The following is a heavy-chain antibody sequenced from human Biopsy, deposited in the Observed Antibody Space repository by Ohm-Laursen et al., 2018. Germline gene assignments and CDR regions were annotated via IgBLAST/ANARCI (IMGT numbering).Heavy chain of an antibody. CDR2: NIPILGTG. J-gene: IGHJ1*01. CDR3: ATKLTGYFHH. D-gene: IGHD3-9*01. Sequence: ASVKVSCKAPGGTFSNYGVNWVRQAPGQGLEWLGGNIPILGTGNYAQKFQDRVTVAADTSTSTATMELRSLRSDDTAVHYCATKLTGYFHHWGQGTLVIVSS. CDR1: GGTFSNYG. V-gene: IGHV1-69*06.